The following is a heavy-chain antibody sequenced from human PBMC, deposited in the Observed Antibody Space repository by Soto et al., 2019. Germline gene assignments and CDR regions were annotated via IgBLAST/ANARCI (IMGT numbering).Heavy chain of an antibody. Sequence: GGSLRLSCAASGFTFSSYAMHWVRQAPGKGLEWVAVISYDGSNKYYADSVKGRFTISRDNSKNTLYLQMNSLRAEDTAVYYCARGPSSLTGFDYWGQGTLVTVSS. CDR3: ARGPSSLTGFDY. J-gene: IGHJ4*02. CDR1: GFTFSSYA. D-gene: IGHD2-2*01. CDR2: ISYDGSNK. V-gene: IGHV3-30-3*01.